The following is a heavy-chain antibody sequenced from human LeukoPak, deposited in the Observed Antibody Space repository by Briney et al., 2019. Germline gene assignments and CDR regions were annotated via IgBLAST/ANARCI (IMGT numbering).Heavy chain of an antibody. J-gene: IGHJ4*02. CDR1: GGSFSGYY. CDR2: INHSGST. V-gene: IGHV4-34*01. CDR3: SRGPPSYYAGGGYYFFDY. D-gene: IGHD3-22*01. Sequence: SETLSLTCAVYGGSFSGYYWSWIRQPPGKGLEWIGEINHSGSTNYNPSLKSRVTISVDTSKNQFSLELSSVTAADTAVYYCSRGPPSYYAGGGYYFFDYWGQGTLVTVSS.